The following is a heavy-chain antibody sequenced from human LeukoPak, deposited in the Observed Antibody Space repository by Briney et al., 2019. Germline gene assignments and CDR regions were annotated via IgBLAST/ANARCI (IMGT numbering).Heavy chain of an antibody. Sequence: ASVTVSSKVSVYTLTELSMHSVRQAPGKGLEWMGGFDPEDGETIYAQKFQGRVTMTEDTSTDTAYMELSSLRSEDTAVYYCATGAYYGSGSYYMWKAYFDYWGQGTLVTVSS. V-gene: IGHV1-24*01. J-gene: IGHJ4*02. CDR1: VYTLTELS. CDR2: FDPEDGET. D-gene: IGHD3-10*01. CDR3: ATGAYYGSGSYYMWKAYFDY.